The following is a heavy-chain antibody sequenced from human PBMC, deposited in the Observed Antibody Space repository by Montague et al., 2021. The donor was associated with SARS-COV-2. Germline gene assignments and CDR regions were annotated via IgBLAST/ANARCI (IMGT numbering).Heavy chain of an antibody. J-gene: IGHJ4*02. Sequence: SETLSLTCTVSGGSISSYFSSWIRQSPGKGLEWIGYFYHSGGTKYNPSLKSRVTISGDTSKNQFSLKLSSVTTADTAVYYCARSGAVPMDWGQGTLVTVSS. CDR2: FYHSGGT. CDR1: GGSISSYF. D-gene: IGHD3-10*01. V-gene: IGHV4-59*13. CDR3: ARSGAVPMD.